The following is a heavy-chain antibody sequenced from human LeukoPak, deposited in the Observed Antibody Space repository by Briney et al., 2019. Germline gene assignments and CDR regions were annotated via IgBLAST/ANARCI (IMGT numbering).Heavy chain of an antibody. CDR3: TRWVSQYYFDF. CDR1: GFNLNYYW. D-gene: IGHD2-21*01. V-gene: IGHV3-7*01. CDR2: IHHDESER. J-gene: IGHJ4*02. Sequence: GGSLRLSCEASGFNLNYYWLGWVRQAPGKGLEWVALIHHDESERYYVDSVKGRFSISRDNAMSSVYLQMDSLRVDDTAIYYCTRWVSQYYFDFWGQGALVSVSS.